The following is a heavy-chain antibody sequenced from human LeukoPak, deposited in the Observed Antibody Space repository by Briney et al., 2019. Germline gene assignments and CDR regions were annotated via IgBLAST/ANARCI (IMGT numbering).Heavy chain of an antibody. CDR1: GFTFSSYA. Sequence: GGSLRLSCAASGFTFSSYAMSWVRQAPGKGLEWVSAISGSGGSTYYADSVKCRFTISRDNSKNTLYLQMNSLRAEDTAVYYCAKVYRRFLEGPHFDYWGQGTLVTVSS. V-gene: IGHV3-23*01. CDR3: AKVYRRFLEGPHFDY. J-gene: IGHJ4*02. CDR2: ISGSGGST. D-gene: IGHD3-3*01.